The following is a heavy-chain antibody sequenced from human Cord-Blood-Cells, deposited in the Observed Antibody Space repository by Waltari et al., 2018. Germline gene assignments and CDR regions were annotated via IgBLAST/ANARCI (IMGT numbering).Heavy chain of an antibody. CDR3: ATDPPNWGPRGAFDI. V-gene: IGHV4-38-2*02. CDR2: IYHSGST. Sequence: QVQLQESGPGLVKPSETLSLTCTVSGYSISSGYYWGWIRQPPGKGLEWIGSIYHSGSTYYTRPLKIRVTISVDTPKTQFPRKLSPGTAADRAGYYGATDPPNWGPRGAFDIWAKGQWSPSLQ. D-gene: IGHD7-27*01. J-gene: IGHJ3*02. CDR1: GYSISSGYY.